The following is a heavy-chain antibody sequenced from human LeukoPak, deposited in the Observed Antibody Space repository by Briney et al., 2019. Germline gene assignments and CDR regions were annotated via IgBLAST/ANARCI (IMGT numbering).Heavy chain of an antibody. CDR1: GYTFTSYG. D-gene: IGHD3-10*01. Sequence: ASVKVSCKASGYTFTSYGISWVRQAPGQGLEWMGWISAYNGNTNYAQKLQGRVTMTTDTSTSTAYMELRSLRSDDTAVYYCARDKRMVRGVIIEQYDAFDIWGQGTMVTVSS. V-gene: IGHV1-18*01. CDR2: ISAYNGNT. J-gene: IGHJ3*02. CDR3: ARDKRMVRGVIIEQYDAFDI.